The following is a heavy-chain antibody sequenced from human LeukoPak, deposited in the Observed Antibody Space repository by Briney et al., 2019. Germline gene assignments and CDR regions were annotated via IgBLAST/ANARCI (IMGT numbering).Heavy chain of an antibody. CDR3: ARDAHDIAAAGADWFDP. CDR2: IYYSGST. CDR1: GYSISSGYY. V-gene: IGHV4-38-2*02. Sequence: PSETLSLTCTVSGYSISSGYYWGWIRQPPGKGLGWIGSIYYSGSTYYNPSLKSRVTISVDTSKNQFSLKLSSVTAADTAVYYCARDAHDIAAAGADWFDPWGQGTLVTVSS. J-gene: IGHJ5*02. D-gene: IGHD6-13*01.